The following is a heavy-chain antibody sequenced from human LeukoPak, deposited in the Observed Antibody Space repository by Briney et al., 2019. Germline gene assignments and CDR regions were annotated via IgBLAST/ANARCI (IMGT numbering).Heavy chain of an antibody. J-gene: IGHJ4*02. Sequence: GGSLRLSCAASGFTFSSYWMTWVRQAPGKGLEWVANIIQDGGEKYYVDSVKGRFTISRDNAKNSLYLQMNSLRAEDTAVYYCARGPTTVTEAFDYWGQGTLVTVSS. D-gene: IGHD4-11*01. CDR1: GFTFSSYW. V-gene: IGHV3-7*01. CDR2: IIQDGGEK. CDR3: ARGPTTVTEAFDY.